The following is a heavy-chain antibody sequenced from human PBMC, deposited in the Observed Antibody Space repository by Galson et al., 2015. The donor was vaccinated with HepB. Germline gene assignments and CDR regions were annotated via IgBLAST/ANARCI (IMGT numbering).Heavy chain of an antibody. Sequence: SVKVSCKASGYTFTSYDINWVRQATGQGLEWMGWMNPNSGNTGYAQKFQGRVTMTRNTSISTAYMELSSLRSEDTAVYYCAREAAYSSSWYPLYYYYYGMDVWGQGTTVTVSS. J-gene: IGHJ6*02. CDR1: GYTFTSYD. V-gene: IGHV1-8*01. CDR3: AREAAYSSSWYPLYYYYYGMDV. CDR2: MNPNSGNT. D-gene: IGHD6-13*01.